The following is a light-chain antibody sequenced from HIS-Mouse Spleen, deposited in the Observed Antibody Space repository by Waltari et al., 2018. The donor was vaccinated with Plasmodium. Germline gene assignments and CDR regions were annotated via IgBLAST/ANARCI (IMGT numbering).Light chain of an antibody. CDR2: GAS. J-gene: IGKJ3*01. CDR1: QSVSSN. CDR3: QQYNNWSFT. Sequence: EIVMTQPPATLSVYPVERATLSCRASQSVSSNLAWYQQKPGQAPRLLIYGASTRATGIPARFSGSGSGTEFTLTISSLQSEDFAVYYCQQYNNWSFTFGPGTKVDIK. V-gene: IGKV3-15*01.